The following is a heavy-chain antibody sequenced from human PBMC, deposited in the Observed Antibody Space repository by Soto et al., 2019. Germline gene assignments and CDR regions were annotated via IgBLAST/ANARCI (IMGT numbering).Heavy chain of an antibody. CDR1: GYTFTSYA. J-gene: IGHJ6*02. V-gene: IGHV1-3*01. CDR3: ARDFGYYDFWSGPGGDYGMDV. D-gene: IGHD3-3*01. CDR2: INAGNGNT. Sequence: GASVKVSCKASGYTFTSYAMHWVRQAPGQRLEWMGWINAGNGNTKYSQKFQGRVTITRDTSASTAYMELSSLRSEDTAVYYCARDFGYYDFWSGPGGDYGMDVWGQGTTVTVSS.